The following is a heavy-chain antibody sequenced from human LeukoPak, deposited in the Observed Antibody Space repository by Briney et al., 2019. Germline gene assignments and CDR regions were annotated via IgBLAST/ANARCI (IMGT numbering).Heavy chain of an antibody. D-gene: IGHD1-26*01. V-gene: IGHV3-13*01. Sequence: PGGSLRLSCAASGFIFTDYDLHWVRHPPGKGLEWVSVFGIAGDTYYADSVKGRFTISRDVAKNSLYLQMNNLRAGDTAVYYCVRTHGGTYYDYWGQGTLVTVSS. CDR2: FGIAGDT. J-gene: IGHJ4*02. CDR3: VRTHGGTYYDY. CDR1: GFIFTDYD.